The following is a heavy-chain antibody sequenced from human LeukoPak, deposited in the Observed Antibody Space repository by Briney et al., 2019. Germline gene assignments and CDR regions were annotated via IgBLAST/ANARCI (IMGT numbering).Heavy chain of an antibody. CDR1: GGSISSSSYY. D-gene: IGHD1-26*01. CDR3: ARDEGYSGGELFFDI. Sequence: SETLSLTCTVSGGSISSSSYYWSWIRQPAGKGLEWIGRIYTSGSTNYNPSLKSRVTMSVDTSKNQFSLKLSSVTAADTAVYYCARDEGYSGGELFFDIWGQGTMVTVSS. CDR2: IYTSGST. J-gene: IGHJ3*02. V-gene: IGHV4-61*02.